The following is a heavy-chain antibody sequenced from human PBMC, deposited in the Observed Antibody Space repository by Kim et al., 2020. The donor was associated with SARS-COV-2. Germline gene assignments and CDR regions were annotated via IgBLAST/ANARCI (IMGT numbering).Heavy chain of an antibody. CDR3: ARGSSGWYPDAFDI. Sequence: ASVKVSCKASGYTFTSYDINWVRQATGQGLEWMGWMNPNSGNTGYAQKFQGRVTMTRNTSISTAYMELSSLRSEDTAVYYCARGSSGWYPDAFDIWGQGTMVTVSS. J-gene: IGHJ3*02. CDR2: MNPNSGNT. CDR1: GYTFTSYD. D-gene: IGHD6-19*01. V-gene: IGHV1-8*01.